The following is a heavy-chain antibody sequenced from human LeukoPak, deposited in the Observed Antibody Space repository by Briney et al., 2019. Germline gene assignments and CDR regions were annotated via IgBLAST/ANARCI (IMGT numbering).Heavy chain of an antibody. CDR2: INTDGSTT. V-gene: IGHV3-74*01. J-gene: IGHJ4*02. CDR3: AREISGRDDY. CDR1: GFEFSRSW. Sequence: GGSLRLSCATSGFEFSRSWMHWVRQAPGKGLAWVSHINTDGSTTNYADSVKGRFTISRDNNKNTLHLQMNNLRAEDTAVHYCAREISGRDDYWGQGTLVTVSS. D-gene: IGHD2-15*01.